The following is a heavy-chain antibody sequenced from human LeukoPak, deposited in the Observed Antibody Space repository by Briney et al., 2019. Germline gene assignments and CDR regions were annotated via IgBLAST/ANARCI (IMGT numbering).Heavy chain of an antibody. Sequence: SETLSLTCTVSGGCISSHYWSWIRQPPGKGLEWIGYIYYSGSTNYNPSLKSRVTISVDTSKNQFSLKLSSVTAADTAVYYCARLYNWNPFAAFDIWGQGTMVTVSS. V-gene: IGHV4-59*11. CDR1: GGCISSHY. D-gene: IGHD1-20*01. J-gene: IGHJ3*02. CDR3: ARLYNWNPFAAFDI. CDR2: IYYSGST.